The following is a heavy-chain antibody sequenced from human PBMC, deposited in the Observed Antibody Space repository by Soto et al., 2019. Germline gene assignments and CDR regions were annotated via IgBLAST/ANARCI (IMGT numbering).Heavy chain of an antibody. Sequence: SETLSLTCTVSGGSISSYYWSWIRQPPGKGLEWIGEIYHSGSTNYNPSLKSRVTISVDTSKNQFSLKLNSVTAADTAVYYCAIRITMVRGVINWFDPWGQGTLVTVSS. CDR3: AIRITMVRGVINWFDP. CDR2: IYHSGST. J-gene: IGHJ5*02. CDR1: GGSISSYY. V-gene: IGHV4-59*12. D-gene: IGHD3-10*01.